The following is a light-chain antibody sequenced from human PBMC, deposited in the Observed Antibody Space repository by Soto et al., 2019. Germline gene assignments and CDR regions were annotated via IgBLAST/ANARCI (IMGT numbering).Light chain of an antibody. CDR1: QSVNSY. V-gene: IGKV3-15*01. J-gene: IGKJ1*01. Sequence: EIALTQSPATLSLSPGERATLSCRASQSVNSYLAWYQQRPGQAPRLLIYRASTRATGIPARFSGSGSGTEFTLTISSLQSEDFALYYCHQYENWPQTFGQGTKVDIK. CDR2: RAS. CDR3: HQYENWPQT.